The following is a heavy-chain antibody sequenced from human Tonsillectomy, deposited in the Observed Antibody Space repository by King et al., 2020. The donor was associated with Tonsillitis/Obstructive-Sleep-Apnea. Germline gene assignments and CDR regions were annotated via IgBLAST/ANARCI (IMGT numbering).Heavy chain of an antibody. CDR2: IYYSGST. Sequence: HVQLQESGPGLVKPSESLSLTCTVSGGSVSSSGYICSWIRQPPGKGLEWIGNIYYSGSTNYNPSLKSRVTISVDTSKNQFSLKLSSVTAADTAVYYCARGVAAAGTDWFDPWGQGTLVTVSS. J-gene: IGHJ5*02. V-gene: IGHV4-61*08. CDR1: GGSVSSSGYI. CDR3: ARGVAAAGTDWFDP. D-gene: IGHD6-13*01.